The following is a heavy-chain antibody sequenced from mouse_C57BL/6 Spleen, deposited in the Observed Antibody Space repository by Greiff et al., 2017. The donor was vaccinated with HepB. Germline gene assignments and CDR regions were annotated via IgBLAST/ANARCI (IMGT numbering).Heavy chain of an antibody. Sequence: DVKLVESGGGLVQPGGSLSLSCAASGFTFTDYYMSWVRQPPGKALEWLGFIRNKANGYTTEYSASVKGRFTISRDNSQSILYLQMNALRAEDSATYYCASYYYGSSSYAMDYWGQGTSVTVSS. V-gene: IGHV7-3*01. CDR2: IRNKANGYTT. J-gene: IGHJ4*01. CDR1: GFTFTDYY. D-gene: IGHD1-1*01. CDR3: ASYYYGSSSYAMDY.